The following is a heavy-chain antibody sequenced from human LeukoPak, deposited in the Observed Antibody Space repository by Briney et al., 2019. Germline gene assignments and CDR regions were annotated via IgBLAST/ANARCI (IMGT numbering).Heavy chain of an antibody. J-gene: IGHJ4*02. Sequence: PGGSLRLSCAASGFTFSSYAMSWVRQAPGKGLEWVSAISGSSGSTYYADSVKGRFTISRDNSKNTLYLQMNSLRAEDTAVYYCAKEGYYYDSSGYYSFFDYWGQGTLVTVSS. CDR1: GFTFSSYA. V-gene: IGHV3-23*01. CDR3: AKEGYYYDSSGYYSFFDY. D-gene: IGHD3-22*01. CDR2: ISGSSGST.